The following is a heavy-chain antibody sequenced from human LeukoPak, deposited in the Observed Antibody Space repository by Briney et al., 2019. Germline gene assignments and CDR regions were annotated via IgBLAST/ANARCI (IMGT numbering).Heavy chain of an antibody. CDR2: IYYSGST. CDR3: ARAPSRIVSYSSSSTQQQLVRRYYYMDV. D-gene: IGHD6-13*01. CDR1: GGSISSYY. V-gene: IGHV4-59*01. Sequence: PSETLSLTCTVSGGSISSYYWSWIRQPPGKGLEWIGYIYYSGSTNYNPSLKSRVTISVDTSKNQFSLKLSSVTAADTAVYYCARAPSRIVSYSSSSTQQQLVRRYYYMDVWGKGTTVTVSS. J-gene: IGHJ6*03.